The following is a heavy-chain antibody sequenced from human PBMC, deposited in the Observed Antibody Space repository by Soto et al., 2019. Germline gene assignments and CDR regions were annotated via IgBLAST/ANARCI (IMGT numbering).Heavy chain of an antibody. V-gene: IGHV3-74*01. D-gene: IGHD5-18*01. J-gene: IGHJ4*02. CDR2: IKTDGSST. CDR1: GFTFSNAW. Sequence: PGGSLRLSCAASGFTFSNAWIHWVRQAPGKGLVWVSRIKTDGSSTDYAASVKGRFTISRDNAKNTLYLQMNSLTAEDTAVYYCAKREGNTYGLFHWGQGTLVTSPQ. CDR3: AKREGNTYGLFH.